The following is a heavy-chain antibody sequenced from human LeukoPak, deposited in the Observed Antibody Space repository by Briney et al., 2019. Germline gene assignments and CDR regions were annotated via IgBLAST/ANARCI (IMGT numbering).Heavy chain of an antibody. CDR2: ISYSGST. Sequence: KPSETLSLTCTVSGGSISSYYWSWLRQPPGKGLGWIGYISYSGSTNYNPSLKSRVTISVDTSKNQFSLRLRSVTAADTAVYYCARLNGGSWGQGTLVTVSS. CDR3: ARLNGGS. V-gene: IGHV4-59*08. CDR1: GGSISSYY. D-gene: IGHD3-16*01. J-gene: IGHJ4*02.